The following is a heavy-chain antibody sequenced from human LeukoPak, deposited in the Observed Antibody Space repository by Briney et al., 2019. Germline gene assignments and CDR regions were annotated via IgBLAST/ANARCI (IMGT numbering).Heavy chain of an antibody. CDR2: MNPNSGVT. D-gene: IGHD2-2*01. Sequence: ASEKVSCKPSGYTFAVNYLHWVRQAPGQGLEWVGWMNPNSGVTGYAQNFQGRVTMTRDTSISTAYMELSSLTSDDTAVYYCTRGAGTSWFDYWGQGSLVTVSS. CDR1: GYTFAVNY. V-gene: IGHV1-2*02. J-gene: IGHJ4*02. CDR3: TRGAGTSWFDY.